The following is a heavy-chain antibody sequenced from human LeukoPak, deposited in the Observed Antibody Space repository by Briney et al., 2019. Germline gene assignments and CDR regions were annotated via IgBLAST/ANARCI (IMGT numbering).Heavy chain of an antibody. V-gene: IGHV5-51*01. D-gene: IGHD2-15*01. CDR3: ARMKASTVVVVPGPSWFDP. Sequence: GESLKISCKGSGYSFTSYWIGWVRQMPGKGLEWMGIIYPGDSDTRYSPSFQGQVTISADKSISTAYLQWSSLKASDTAMYYCARMKASTVVVVPGPSWFDPWGQGTLVTVSS. CDR1: GYSFTSYW. J-gene: IGHJ5*02. CDR2: IYPGDSDT.